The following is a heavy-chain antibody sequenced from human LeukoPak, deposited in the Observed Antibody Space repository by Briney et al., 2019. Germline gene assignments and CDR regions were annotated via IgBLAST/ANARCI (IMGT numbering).Heavy chain of an antibody. CDR1: GFTFSSYG. J-gene: IGHJ4*02. D-gene: IGHD3-22*01. Sequence: GGSLRLSCAASGFTFSSYGMHWVRQAPGKGLEWVAVISYDGSNKYYADSVKGRFTISRDNSKNTLYLQMNSLRAGDTALYYCAKEGHYYDSSGPSTGFDYWGQGTLVTVSS. V-gene: IGHV3-30*18. CDR3: AKEGHYYDSSGPSTGFDY. CDR2: ISYDGSNK.